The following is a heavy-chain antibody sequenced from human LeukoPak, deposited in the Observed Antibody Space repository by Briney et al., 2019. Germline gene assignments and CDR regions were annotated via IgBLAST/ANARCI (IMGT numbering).Heavy chain of an antibody. J-gene: IGHJ4*02. Sequence: ASVKVSCKASGYTFTSYDINWVRQAPGQGLEWMGIINPSGGSTSYAQKFQGRVTMTRDTSTSTVYMELSSLRSEDTAVYYCARDEGDSSGYYYGYFDYWGQGTLVTVSS. V-gene: IGHV1-46*01. CDR2: INPSGGST. CDR1: GYTFTSYD. D-gene: IGHD3-22*01. CDR3: ARDEGDSSGYYYGYFDY.